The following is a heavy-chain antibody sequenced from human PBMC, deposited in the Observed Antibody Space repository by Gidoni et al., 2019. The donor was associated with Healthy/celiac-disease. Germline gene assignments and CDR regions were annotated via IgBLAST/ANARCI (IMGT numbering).Heavy chain of an antibody. CDR2: IGTAGDT. D-gene: IGHD3-10*01. V-gene: IGHV3-13*04. J-gene: IGHJ6*02. CDR3: ARGGRWFGELFPYYGMDV. Sequence: EVQLVESGGGLVQPGGSLRLSCAASGFTFSSYDMHWVRQATGKGLEWVSAIGTAGDTYYPGSVKGRFTISRENAKNSLYLQMNSLRAGDTAVYYCARGGRWFGELFPYYGMDVWGQGTTVTVSS. CDR1: GFTFSSYD.